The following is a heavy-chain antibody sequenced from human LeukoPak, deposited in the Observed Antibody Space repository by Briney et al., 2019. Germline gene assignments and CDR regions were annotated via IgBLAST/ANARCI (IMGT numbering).Heavy chain of an antibody. V-gene: IGHV4-34*01. CDR1: GGSFSGYY. CDR3: ARGGYYGSGSYPSLYYFDY. Sequence: SETLSLTCAVYGGSFSGYYWSWIRQPPGKGLEWIGEINHSGSTNYNPSLKSRVTISVDTSKNQFSLKLSSVTAADTAVYYCARGGYYGSGSYPSLYYFDYWGQGTLVTVSS. D-gene: IGHD3-10*01. J-gene: IGHJ4*02. CDR2: INHSGST.